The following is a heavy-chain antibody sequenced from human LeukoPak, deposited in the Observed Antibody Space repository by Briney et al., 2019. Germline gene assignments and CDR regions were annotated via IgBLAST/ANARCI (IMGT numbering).Heavy chain of an antibody. J-gene: IGHJ4*02. CDR2: IYYSGST. D-gene: IGHD6-19*01. CDR3: AAELMAHQIAVAGVFDY. Sequence: PSETLSLTCTVSGGSISSGDYYWSWIRQPPGKGLEWIGYIYYSGSTYYNPSLKSRVTISVDTSKNQFSLKLSSVTAADTAVYYCAAELMAHQIAVAGVFDYWGQGTLVTVSS. CDR1: GGSISSGDYY. V-gene: IGHV4-30-4*02.